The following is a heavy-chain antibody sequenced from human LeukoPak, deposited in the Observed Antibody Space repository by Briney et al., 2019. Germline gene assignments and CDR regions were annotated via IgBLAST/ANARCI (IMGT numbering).Heavy chain of an antibody. V-gene: IGHV3-23*01. D-gene: IGHD2-2*03. CDR1: GFTFSSFG. Sequence: GGSLSLSCATSGFTFSSFGMTWVRQAPGQGLELVSAISGSGGSTYYADSVEGRFTISRDNSKNTLYLQMSSLRAEDTAVYYCAKRTSGFCSSTSCYGHDFWGQGTLVTVSS. CDR3: AKRTSGFCSSTSCYGHDF. CDR2: ISGSGGST. J-gene: IGHJ4*02.